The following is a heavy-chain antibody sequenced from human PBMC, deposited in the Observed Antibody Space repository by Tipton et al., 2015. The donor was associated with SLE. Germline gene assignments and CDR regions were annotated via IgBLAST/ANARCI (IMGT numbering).Heavy chain of an antibody. CDR3: ASSNGYSSSWYGPYNWFDP. Sequence: TLSLTCTVSGGSIDTENFYWGWIRQPPGKGLEWIGSIYYGENSYYNPSLKSRVTISVDTSKNQFSLKLSSVTAADTAVYYCASSNGYSSSWYGPYNWFDPWGQGTLVTVSS. CDR2: IYYGENS. V-gene: IGHV4-39*07. J-gene: IGHJ5*02. CDR1: GGSIDTENFY. D-gene: IGHD6-13*01.